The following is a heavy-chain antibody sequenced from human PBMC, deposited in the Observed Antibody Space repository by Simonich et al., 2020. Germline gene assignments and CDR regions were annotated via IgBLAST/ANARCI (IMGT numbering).Heavy chain of an antibody. J-gene: IGHJ4*02. V-gene: IGHV3-21*01. CDR2: ISSRSSYI. CDR3: ARDAAGDY. CDR1: GFTFSRYS. Sequence: EVQLVESGGGLVKPGGSLRLSCAASGFTFSRYSMNWARQAPGKGQDWVASISSRSSYIHYADSVNGRFTISRDNAKNSLYLQMNSLRAEDTAVYYCARDAAGDYWGQGTLVTVSS. D-gene: IGHD6-13*01.